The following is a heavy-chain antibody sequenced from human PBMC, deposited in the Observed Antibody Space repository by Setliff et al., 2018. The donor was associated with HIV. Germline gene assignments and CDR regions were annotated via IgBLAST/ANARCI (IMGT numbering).Heavy chain of an antibody. V-gene: IGHV4-4*09. CDR2: IYSSGST. CDR1: GGSISGHY. J-gene: IGHJ4*02. Sequence: LSLTCTVSGGSISGHYWSWIRQPPGRGLEWIGYIYSSGSTNFNPPLQSRVTISVDTSKNQFSLKLSSVTAADTAVYYCARHSPSDYWGQGTLVTVSS. CDR3: ARHSPSDY.